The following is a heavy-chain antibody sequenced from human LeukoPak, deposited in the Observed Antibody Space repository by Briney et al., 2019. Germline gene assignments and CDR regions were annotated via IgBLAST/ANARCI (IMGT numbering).Heavy chain of an antibody. Sequence: GGSLRLSCAGSGFTFSSSAMSWVRQAPGKGLEWVSAISGSGGSTYYADSVKGRFTISRDNSKNTLYLQMNSLRAEDTAVYYCAKTYYYEGGAFDIWGQGTMVTVSS. CDR1: GFTFSSSA. V-gene: IGHV3-23*01. J-gene: IGHJ3*02. CDR2: ISGSGGST. D-gene: IGHD3-22*01. CDR3: AKTYYYEGGAFDI.